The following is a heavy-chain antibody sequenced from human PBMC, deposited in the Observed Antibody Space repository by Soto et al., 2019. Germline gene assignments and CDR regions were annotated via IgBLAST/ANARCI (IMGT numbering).Heavy chain of an antibody. J-gene: IGHJ3*02. CDR1: GGSISNYY. Sequence: QVQLQESGPGLVKPSETLSLTCTVSGGSISNYYWSWIRQPPGKGLEWIGHIYYSGSTNYNPSLESRVTISIDTSKNRFSLKLSSVTAAETAVYYCARWVYSSGPGAFDIWGQGTMVTVSS. CDR2: IYYSGST. V-gene: IGHV4-59*08. CDR3: ARWVYSSGPGAFDI. D-gene: IGHD6-19*01.